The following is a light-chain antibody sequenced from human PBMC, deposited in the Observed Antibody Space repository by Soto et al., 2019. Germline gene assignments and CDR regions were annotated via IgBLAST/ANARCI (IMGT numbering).Light chain of an antibody. Sequence: DIPMTQSPSTLSASVGDRVTITCRASQSMSNWLAWYQQKPGKAPKLLIYEASSLESGVPSRFSGSGSGAEFTLTISSLQPDDFATYYCQQYGTYLYTFGQGTKLEIK. CDR3: QQYGTYLYT. V-gene: IGKV1-5*03. J-gene: IGKJ2*01. CDR2: EAS. CDR1: QSMSNW.